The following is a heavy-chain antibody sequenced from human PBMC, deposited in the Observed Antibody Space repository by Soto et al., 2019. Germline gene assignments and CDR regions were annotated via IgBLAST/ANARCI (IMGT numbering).Heavy chain of an antibody. CDR2: ISYDGSNK. D-gene: IGHD5-12*01. CDR1: GFTFSSYG. Sequence: SLRLSCAASGFTFSSYGMHWVRQAPGKGLEWVAVISYDGSNKYYADSVKGRFTISRDNSKNTLYLQMNSLRAEDTAVYYCAKDHVEMATINFGYYYGMDVWGQGTTVTVSS. J-gene: IGHJ6*02. CDR3: AKDHVEMATINFGYYYGMDV. V-gene: IGHV3-30*18.